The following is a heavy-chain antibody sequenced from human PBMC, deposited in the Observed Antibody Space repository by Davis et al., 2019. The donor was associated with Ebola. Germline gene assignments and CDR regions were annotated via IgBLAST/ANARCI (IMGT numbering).Heavy chain of an antibody. CDR3: ARVNRLDAFDI. CDR1: GGTFSSYA. CDR2: IRAYNGNT. J-gene: IGHJ3*02. V-gene: IGHV1-18*01. Sequence: AASVKVSCKASGGTFSSYAISWVRQAPGQELEWMGWIRAYNGNTNYAQKLQGRVTMTTDTSTSTAYMELRSLRSDDTAVYYCARVNRLDAFDIWGQGTMVTVSS. D-gene: IGHD2/OR15-2a*01.